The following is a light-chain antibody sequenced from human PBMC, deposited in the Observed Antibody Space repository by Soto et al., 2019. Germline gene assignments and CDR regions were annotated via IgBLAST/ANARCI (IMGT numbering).Light chain of an antibody. Sequence: EIVLTQSPGTVSLSPGERATLSCRASQSVGTNYLAWYQQKPGQAPRLLIYRTSTRATGIPDRFSGGGSGTDFTLTISRLAPEDFAVYYCQQYGTSPQTFGQGTKVDIK. CDR2: RTS. V-gene: IGKV3-20*01. J-gene: IGKJ1*01. CDR1: QSVGTNY. CDR3: QQYGTSPQT.